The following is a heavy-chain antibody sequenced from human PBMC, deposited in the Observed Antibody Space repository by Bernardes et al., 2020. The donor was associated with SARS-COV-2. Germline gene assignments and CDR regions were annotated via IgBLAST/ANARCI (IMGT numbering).Heavy chain of an antibody. CDR2: TSYRSKWNY. CDR1: GDSVSSNSAV. V-gene: IGHV6-1*01. CDR3: ARGANYAMGV. Sequence: SQTLSLTCAISGDSVSSNSAVWHWIRQSPSRGLEWLGRTSYRSKWNYDYAVSVESRITISPDTSKNQFSLELTSVTPEDTAVYYCARGANYAMGVWGQGTTVTVSS. J-gene: IGHJ6*02.